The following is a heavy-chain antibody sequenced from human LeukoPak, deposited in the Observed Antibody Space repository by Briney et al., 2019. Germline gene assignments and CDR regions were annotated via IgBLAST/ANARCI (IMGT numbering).Heavy chain of an antibody. V-gene: IGHV3-23*01. CDR1: GVTFSSYS. D-gene: IGHD2-2*01. J-gene: IGHJ4*02. CDR2: ISDSGGST. Sequence: PGGTLSLSCAASGVTFSSYSRSWVRQPPGKGLEWVSAISDSGGSTYYADSVKGRFTITRDNSKNTLYLQMNSLRAEDTAVYYCAKIAIDIVVVPAATDYWGQGTLVTVSS. CDR3: AKIAIDIVVVPAATDY.